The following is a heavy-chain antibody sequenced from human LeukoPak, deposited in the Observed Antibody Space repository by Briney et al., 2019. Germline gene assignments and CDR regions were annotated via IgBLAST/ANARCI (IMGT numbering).Heavy chain of an antibody. CDR2: ISGRSDNT. D-gene: IGHD3-9*01. CDR3: AKWGDYDVLTGYYVSDF. J-gene: IGHJ4*02. CDR1: GFIFSNYA. Sequence: GASLRLSCAASGFIFSNYAMYWVRQAPGKGLEWVSAISGRSDNTFYADSVKGRFTLSRDSSKNTLYLQMNSLRADDTAVYYCAKWGDYDVLTGYYVSDFWGQGTLVTVSS. V-gene: IGHV3-23*01.